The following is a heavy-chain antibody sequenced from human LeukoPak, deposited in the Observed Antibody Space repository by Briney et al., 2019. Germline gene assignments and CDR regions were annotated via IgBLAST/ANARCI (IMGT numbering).Heavy chain of an antibody. CDR2: ISSSGSTI. J-gene: IGHJ3*02. CDR3: AKDPSTAIHSSSGTPAFDI. V-gene: IGHV3-11*04. D-gene: IGHD6-13*01. CDR1: GFTFSDYY. Sequence: GGSLRLSCAASGFTFSDYYMSWIRQAPGKGLEWVSYISSSGSTIYYADSVKGRFTISRDNAKNSLYLQMNSLRAEDTAVYYCAKDPSTAIHSSSGTPAFDIWGQGTMVTVSS.